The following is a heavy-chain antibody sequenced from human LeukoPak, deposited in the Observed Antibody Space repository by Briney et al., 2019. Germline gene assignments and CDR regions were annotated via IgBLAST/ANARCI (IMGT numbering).Heavy chain of an antibody. CDR3: AKSDWFDP. Sequence: GESLRLSCATSGFTFSNYWMSWLRQAPGKGLVWVSRIKHDGCIATYAESVKGRFTISRDNARNTLYLQMNSLRVDDTAVYYCAKSDWFDPWGRGTLVTVSS. CDR1: GFTFSNYW. V-gene: IGHV3-74*03. CDR2: IKHDGCIA. J-gene: IGHJ5*02.